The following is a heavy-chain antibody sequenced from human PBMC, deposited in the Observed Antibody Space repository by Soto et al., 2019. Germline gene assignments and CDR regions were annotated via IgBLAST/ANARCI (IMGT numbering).Heavy chain of an antibody. CDR3: VRDRLNWFDP. Sequence: QVELLESGPGLVKPSDTLSLTCNVSGASTTIYYWSWLRQSAGKGLEWIGRIYTTGNVNYNPSLRSRVTMSMDSSKNQLSLKLTSVTAADTAVYYCVRDRLNWFDPWGQGLQVTVSS. CDR2: IYTTGNV. V-gene: IGHV4-4*07. J-gene: IGHJ5*02. CDR1: GASTTIYY.